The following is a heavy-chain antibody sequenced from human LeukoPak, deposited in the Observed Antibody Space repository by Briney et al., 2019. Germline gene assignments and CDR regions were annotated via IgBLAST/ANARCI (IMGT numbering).Heavy chain of an antibody. Sequence: GGSLRLSCAASGFTFSSYAMSWVRQAPGKGLEWVSAISGSGGSTYYADSVKGRFTISRDNSKHTLYLQMNSLRAEDTAVYYCAKLTQYSDAFDIWGQGTMVTVSS. V-gene: IGHV3-23*01. CDR3: AKLTQYSDAFDI. CDR2: ISGSGGST. J-gene: IGHJ3*02. D-gene: IGHD2-15*01. CDR1: GFTFSSYA.